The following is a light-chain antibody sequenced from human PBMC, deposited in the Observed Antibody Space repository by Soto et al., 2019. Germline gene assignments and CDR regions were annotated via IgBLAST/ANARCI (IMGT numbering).Light chain of an antibody. CDR2: SSS. V-gene: IGKV3-20*01. Sequence: EIVLTQSPATLSVSPGERATLSCGASQSISSTLLAWYQQKTGQAPRLLIYSSSIRATGIPDRFSGSGYGTDFNLTISSLETEDFAVYYCQQYGSSLITFGQGTRLEIK. J-gene: IGKJ5*01. CDR3: QQYGSSLIT. CDR1: QSISSTL.